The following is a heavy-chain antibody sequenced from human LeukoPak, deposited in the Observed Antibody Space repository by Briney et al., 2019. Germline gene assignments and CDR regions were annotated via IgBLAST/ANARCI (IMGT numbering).Heavy chain of an antibody. Sequence: SETLSLTCAVYGGSFSGYYWSWIRQPPGKGLEWIGEINHSGSTNYNPSLKSRVTISVDTSKNQFSLKLSSATAADTAVYYCARGRGSSSWYDYWGQGTLVTVSS. CDR1: GGSFSGYY. CDR2: INHSGST. D-gene: IGHD6-13*01. J-gene: IGHJ4*02. CDR3: ARGRGSSSWYDY. V-gene: IGHV4-34*01.